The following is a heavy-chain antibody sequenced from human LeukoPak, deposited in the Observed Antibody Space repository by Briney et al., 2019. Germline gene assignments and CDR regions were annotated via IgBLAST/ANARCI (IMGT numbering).Heavy chain of an antibody. CDR3: ARGLLDIPYYYGSGSYIPQYYFDY. D-gene: IGHD3-10*01. CDR2: INPNSGGT. CDR1: GYTFTGYY. J-gene: IGHJ4*02. Sequence: GASVKVSCKASGYTFTGYYMHWVRQAPGQGLEWMGWINPNSGGTHYAQKFQGRVTMTRDTSISTAYMELSRLRSDDTAVYYCARGLLDIPYYYGSGSYIPQYYFDYWGQGTLVTVSS. V-gene: IGHV1-2*02.